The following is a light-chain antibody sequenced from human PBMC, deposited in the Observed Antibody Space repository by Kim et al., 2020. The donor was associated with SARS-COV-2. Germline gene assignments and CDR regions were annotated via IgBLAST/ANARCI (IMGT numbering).Light chain of an antibody. CDR3: GTWDSSLTAGV. CDR2: GNY. J-gene: IGLJ3*02. Sequence: GQKVTISCSGSSSNIEINAVSWYQHLPGTAPKLLIYGNYKRPSGIPDRFSGSKSGTSATLGITGLQTEDEADYYCGTWDSSLTAGVFGGGTKVTVL. CDR1: SSNIEINA. V-gene: IGLV1-51*01.